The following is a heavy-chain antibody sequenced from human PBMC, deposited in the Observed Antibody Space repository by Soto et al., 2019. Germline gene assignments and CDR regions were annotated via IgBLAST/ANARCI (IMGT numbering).Heavy chain of an antibody. CDR3: AKDRHYPRDYFHY. D-gene: IGHD3-10*01. CDR2: VSANGQGI. CDR1: GFTFSSSA. V-gene: IGHV3-23*01. Sequence: GGSLRLSCAASGFTFSSSAISWVRQAPGKGLEWVSAVSANGQGIYYADSVRGRFTSPRDNSKNTVFLHMDSLSAEDTAVYYCAKDRHYPRDYFHYWGQGTLVTVSS. J-gene: IGHJ4*02.